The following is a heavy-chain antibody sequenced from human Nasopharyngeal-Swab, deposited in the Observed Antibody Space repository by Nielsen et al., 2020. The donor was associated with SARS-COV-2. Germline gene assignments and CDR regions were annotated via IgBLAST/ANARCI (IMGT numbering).Heavy chain of an antibody. V-gene: IGHV3-21*03. J-gene: IGHJ6*02. D-gene: IGHD1-14*01. CDR3: TTETEGSYYYGMDV. CDR1: GFTFSSYS. Sequence: GESLKISCAASGFTFSSYSMNWVRQAPGKGLEWVSSISSSSSYIYYAGSVRGRFTISRDNAKNSLYLQMNSLKTEDTAVYYCTTETEGSYYYGMDVWGQGTTVTVSS. CDR2: ISSSSSYI.